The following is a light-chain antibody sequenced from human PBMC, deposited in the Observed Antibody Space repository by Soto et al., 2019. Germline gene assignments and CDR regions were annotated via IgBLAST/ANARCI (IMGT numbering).Light chain of an antibody. CDR2: GAS. Sequence: EIVMTQSPATLSLSPGERATLSCRASQSVSSSYLSWYRQKPGQAPRLLIYGASTRATGIPARFSGSGSGTDFTLTISSLQPEDFAVYYCQQDYNLRTFGQGTKVDIK. CDR3: QQDYNLRT. V-gene: IGKV3D-7*01. CDR1: QSVSSSY. J-gene: IGKJ1*01.